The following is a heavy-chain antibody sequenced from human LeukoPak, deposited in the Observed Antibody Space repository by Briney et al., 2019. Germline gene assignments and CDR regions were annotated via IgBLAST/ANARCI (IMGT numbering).Heavy chain of an antibody. CDR3: ARGSPRGYYYYYMDV. Sequence: GGSLRLSCAASGFTFSNYWMHWVRQAPGKGLVWVSRINTDGGSTIYADSVKGRFTISRDNAKNSLYLQMNSLRAEDTAVYYCARGSPRGYYYYYMDVWGKGTTVTVSS. CDR1: GFTFSNYW. J-gene: IGHJ6*03. CDR2: INTDGGST. V-gene: IGHV3-74*01.